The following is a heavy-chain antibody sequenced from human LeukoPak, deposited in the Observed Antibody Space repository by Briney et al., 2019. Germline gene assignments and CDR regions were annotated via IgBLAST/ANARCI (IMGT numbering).Heavy chain of an antibody. CDR2: LSGSGITT. V-gene: IGHV3-23*01. Sequence: GGSLRLSCAASGFTFSNSAMSWVRQAPGKGLEWVSTLSGSGITTYYADSVKGRFTISRDNSKNTLYLQMNSLRAEDTAIYYCAKGIYSSGWSYFDYRGHGTLVTVSS. CDR1: GFTFSNSA. CDR3: AKGIYSSGWSYFDY. J-gene: IGHJ4*01. D-gene: IGHD6-19*01.